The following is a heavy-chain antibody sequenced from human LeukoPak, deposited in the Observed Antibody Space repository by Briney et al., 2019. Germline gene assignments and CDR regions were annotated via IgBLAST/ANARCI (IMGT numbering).Heavy chain of an antibody. V-gene: IGHV3-21*06. J-gene: IGHJ4*02. CDR3: LRGDRRDY. Sequence: GGSLRLSCAASGFTFSSYWMHWVRQVPGKGLEWVSSIDSSGGYMFYADSVKGRFIISRDNAKDSLYLQMNSLRVEDTAVYYCLRGDRRDYWGQGTLVTVSS. CDR1: GFTFSSYW. CDR2: IDSSGGYM.